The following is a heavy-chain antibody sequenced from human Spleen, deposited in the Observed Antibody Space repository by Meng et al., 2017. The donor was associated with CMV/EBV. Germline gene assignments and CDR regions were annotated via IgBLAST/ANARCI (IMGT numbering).Heavy chain of an antibody. CDR2: IYTSGST. V-gene: IGHV4-4*07. D-gene: IGHD6-13*01. CDR3: ARSLGIAARRDWFDP. CDR1: GGSISSYY. J-gene: IGHJ5*02. Sequence: QVQLQESGPGLVKPSVTLSLTCTVSGGSISSYYWSWIRQPAGKGLEWIGRIYTSGSTNYNPSLKSRVTMSVDTSKNQFSLKLSSVTAADTAVYYCARSLGIAARRDWFDPWGQGTLVTVSS.